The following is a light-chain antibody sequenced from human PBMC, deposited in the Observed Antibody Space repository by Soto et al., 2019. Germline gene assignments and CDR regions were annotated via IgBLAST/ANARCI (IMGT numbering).Light chain of an antibody. CDR1: QNIYSN. CDR3: LQYHNLWA. V-gene: IGKV3-15*01. J-gene: IGKJ1*01. Sequence: TLSVSPGERATLSCRASQNIYSNIAWYQQRPGQAPRLLIYRASTRATGVPARFSGSGSGTEFTLTISSLQSEDFTVYSCLQYHNLWAFGQGTKVDI. CDR2: RAS.